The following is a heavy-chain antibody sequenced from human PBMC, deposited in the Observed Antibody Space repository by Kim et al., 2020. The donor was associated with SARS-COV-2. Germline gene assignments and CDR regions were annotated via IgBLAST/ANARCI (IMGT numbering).Heavy chain of an antibody. D-gene: IGHD1-7*01. Sequence: AQRFKGGVTMTRDTSISTAYMELSSLKSDDTAVYYCASQTTPRLDAFDLWGQGTMVIVSS. V-gene: IGHV1-2*02. J-gene: IGHJ3*01. CDR3: ASQTTPRLDAFDL.